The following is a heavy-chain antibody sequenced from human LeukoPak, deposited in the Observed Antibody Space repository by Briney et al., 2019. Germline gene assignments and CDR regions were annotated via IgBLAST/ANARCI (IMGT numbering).Heavy chain of an antibody. CDR1: AFTFKTYT. D-gene: IGHD5-24*01. V-gene: IGHV3-21*01. Sequence: GGSLRLSCVASAFTFKTYTLNWVRQTPGKGLEWVSYISTAGNLINYADSVRCRFTISRDNAKNSLYLYMSSLTPEDTAVYYCARTVEGHFDFRGQGTLVTVSS. CDR2: ISTAGNLI. J-gene: IGHJ4*02. CDR3: ARTVEGHFDF.